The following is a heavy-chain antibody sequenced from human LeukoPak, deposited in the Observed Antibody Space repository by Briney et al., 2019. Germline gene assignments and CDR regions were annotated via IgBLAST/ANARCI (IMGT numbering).Heavy chain of an antibody. Sequence: SETLSLTCAVYGGSFSGYYWSWIRQPPGKGLEWIGEINHSGSTNYNPSLKSRVTISVDTSKNQFSLKLSSVTAADTAVYYCARHGKLGFHYYYYMDVWGKGATVTISS. CDR1: GGSFSGYY. J-gene: IGHJ6*03. D-gene: IGHD6-6*01. CDR2: INHSGST. V-gene: IGHV4-34*01. CDR3: ARHGKLGFHYYYYMDV.